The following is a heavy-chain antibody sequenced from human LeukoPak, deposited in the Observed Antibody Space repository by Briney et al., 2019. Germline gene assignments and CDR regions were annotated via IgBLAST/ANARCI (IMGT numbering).Heavy chain of an antibody. CDR3: ARASGIYFDWLLSRWHFDY. J-gene: IGHJ4*02. V-gene: IGHV4-31*03. D-gene: IGHD3-9*01. Sequence: SQTLSLTCTVSGGSISSGGYYWSWIRQHPGKGLEWIGYIYYSGSTYYNPSLKSRVTISVDTSKNQFSLKLSSVTAADTAVYYCARASGIYFDWLLSRWHFDYWGQGTLVTVSS. CDR2: IYYSGST. CDR1: GGSISSGGYY.